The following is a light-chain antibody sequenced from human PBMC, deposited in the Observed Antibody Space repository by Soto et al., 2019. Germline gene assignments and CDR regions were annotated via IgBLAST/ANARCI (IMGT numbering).Light chain of an antibody. V-gene: IGKV3-15*01. CDR3: HQYNDWPVYT. CDR1: QTVHSN. CDR2: GAT. Sequence: EIVMTQSPANLSVSPGGRATLSCRASQTVHSNLAWYQHKSGQAPRLLIYGATTRATGIPARISGSGSGTEFTLTITSLQSEDSAVYFYHQYNDWPVYTFGPGTKLEIK. J-gene: IGKJ2*01.